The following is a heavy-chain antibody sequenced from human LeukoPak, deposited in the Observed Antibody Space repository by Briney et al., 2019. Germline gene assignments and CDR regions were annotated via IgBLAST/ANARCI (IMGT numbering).Heavy chain of an antibody. D-gene: IGHD5-24*01. CDR2: ISAYNGNT. CDR1: GYTFTSYG. CDR3: ARTKGRWLQPTPFDY. J-gene: IGHJ4*02. Sequence: EAAVKVSCKASGYTFTSYGISWVRQAPGQGLEWMGWISAYNGNTNYAQKLQGRVTMTTDTSTSTAYVELRSLRYDDTAVYYCARTKGRWLQPTPFDYWGQGTLVTVSS. V-gene: IGHV1-18*01.